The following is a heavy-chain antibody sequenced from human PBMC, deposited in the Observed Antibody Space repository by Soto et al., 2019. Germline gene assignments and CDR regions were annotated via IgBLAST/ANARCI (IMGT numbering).Heavy chain of an antibody. D-gene: IGHD2-2*02. CDR3: AREYTAWPLAYGLDV. CDR2: ISSRSDI. CDR1: GFTFSTYS. J-gene: IGHJ6*02. Sequence: GSLRLSCVGSGFTFSTYSIHWVRQAPGKGLEWVSSISSRSDIYYADSVKGRFTISRDNAKNSVSLQMNSLRAEDTAVYYCAREYTAWPLAYGLDVWGQGPRSPSP. V-gene: IGHV3-21*01.